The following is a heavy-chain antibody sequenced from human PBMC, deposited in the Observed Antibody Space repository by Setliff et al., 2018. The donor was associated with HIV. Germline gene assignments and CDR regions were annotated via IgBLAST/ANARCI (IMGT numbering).Heavy chain of an antibody. Sequence: GVSLRLSCTVSGFTVTNAWMNWARQAPGKGLEWVGHIQSRAHGEAINYTAPVKGRFTISRDDSKNTLFLQMDNLKTEDTAIYYCTGLFLGFWGQGTPVTVS. CDR3: TGLFLGF. D-gene: IGHD3-16*01. CDR2: IQSRAHGEAI. V-gene: IGHV3-15*01. J-gene: IGHJ6*02. CDR1: GFTVTNAW.